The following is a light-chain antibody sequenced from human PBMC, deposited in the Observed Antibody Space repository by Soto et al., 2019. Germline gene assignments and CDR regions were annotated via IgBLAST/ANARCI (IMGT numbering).Light chain of an antibody. Sequence: DIQMTQSPSTLSASVGDRVTITCRASQSISTRLAWYQQKPGKAPKLLIYDASTLESGVPSRFSGSASGTEFTLTISSLQPEDFATYYCQQSYSNPRTFGQGTKV. CDR2: DAS. CDR1: QSISTR. J-gene: IGKJ1*01. CDR3: QQSYSNPRT. V-gene: IGKV1-5*01.